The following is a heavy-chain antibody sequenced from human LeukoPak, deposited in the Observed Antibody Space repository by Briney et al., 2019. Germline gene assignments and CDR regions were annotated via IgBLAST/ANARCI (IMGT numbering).Heavy chain of an antibody. D-gene: IGHD6-13*01. CDR2: INHSGST. CDR3: ARVRYSSSWYYFDY. V-gene: IGHV4-34*01. J-gene: IGHJ4*02. CDR1: GGSFSGYY. Sequence: SETLSLTCAVYGGSFSGYYWSWIRQPPGKGLEWIGEINHSGSTNYNPSLKSRVTISVDTSKNQFSLKLSSVTAADTAVYYCARVRYSSSWYYFDYWGQGTLVTVSS.